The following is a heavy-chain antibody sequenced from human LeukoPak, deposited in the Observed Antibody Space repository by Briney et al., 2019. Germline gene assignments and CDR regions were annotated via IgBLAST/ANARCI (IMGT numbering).Heavy chain of an antibody. CDR2: ISGSGGST. D-gene: IGHD3-10*01. Sequence: GGSLRLSCAASGFTLSSYAMSWVRQAPGKGLEWVSAISGSGGSTYYADSVKGRFTISRDNSKNTLYLQMNSLRAEDTAVYYCAKGMVRGVIPTYFDYWGQGTLVTVSS. V-gene: IGHV3-23*01. CDR3: AKGMVRGVIPTYFDY. J-gene: IGHJ4*02. CDR1: GFTLSSYA.